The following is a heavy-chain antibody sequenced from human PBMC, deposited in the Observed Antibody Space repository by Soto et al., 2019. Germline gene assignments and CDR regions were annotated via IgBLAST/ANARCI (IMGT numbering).Heavy chain of an antibody. V-gene: IGHV3-23*01. J-gene: IGHJ4*01. CDR2: ISVRGGST. Sequence: GGSLRLSCAASGLTFSSYAMSWVRQAPGKGMEWGSAISVRGGSTYYADSVKGRFTIYRDTSKITLYLQMTSLIAADTSVYDCAKSVYYSDSSGYYDYWGHGTLVTVSS. CDR1: GLTFSSYA. D-gene: IGHD3-22*01. CDR3: AKSVYYSDSSGYYDY.